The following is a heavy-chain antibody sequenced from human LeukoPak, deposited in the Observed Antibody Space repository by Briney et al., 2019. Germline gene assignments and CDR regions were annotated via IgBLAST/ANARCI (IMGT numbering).Heavy chain of an antibody. CDR2: IIPIFGTA. CDR1: GGTFGSYA. CDR3: ARGPIVVVPAAIRDYYYYYMDV. J-gene: IGHJ6*03. V-gene: IGHV1-69*05. D-gene: IGHD2-2*02. Sequence: SVKVSCKASGGTFGSYAISWVRQAPGQGLEWMGGIIPIFGTANYAQKFQGRVTITTDESTSTAYMELSSLRSEDTAVYYCARGPIVVVPAAIRDYYYYYMDVWGKGTTVTVSS.